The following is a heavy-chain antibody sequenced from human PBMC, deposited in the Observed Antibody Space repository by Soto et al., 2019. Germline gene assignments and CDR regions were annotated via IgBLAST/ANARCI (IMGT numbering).Heavy chain of an antibody. J-gene: IGHJ4*02. Sequence: SETLSLTCTVSGSSISGYYWSWIRQPPGKGLEWIGYIYYSGSTNYNPSLKSRVTISVDTSKNQFSLKLSPVTAADTAVYYCARSIAATIFDYWGQGTLVTVSS. CDR2: IYYSGST. V-gene: IGHV4-59*01. D-gene: IGHD6-6*01. CDR3: ARSIAATIFDY. CDR1: GSSISGYY.